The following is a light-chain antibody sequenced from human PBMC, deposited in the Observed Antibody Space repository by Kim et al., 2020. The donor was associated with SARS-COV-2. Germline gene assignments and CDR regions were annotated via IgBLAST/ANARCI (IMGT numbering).Light chain of an antibody. CDR1: SSGVSGYNY. Sequence: GQSITISCTQTSSGVSGYNYVSWYQQHAGNAPTHMINDVSNRPSGVANRFSGSKCGNTASLTISGLQAEDGADYYCSSYTSSSTVVFGGGTQLTVL. V-gene: IGLV2-14*03. J-gene: IGLJ2*01. CDR3: SSYTSSSTVV. CDR2: DVS.